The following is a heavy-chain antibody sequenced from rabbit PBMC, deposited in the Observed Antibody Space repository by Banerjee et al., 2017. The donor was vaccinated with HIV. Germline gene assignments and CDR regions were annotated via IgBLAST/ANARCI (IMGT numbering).Heavy chain of an antibody. Sequence: QSLEESGGDLVKPEGSLTLTCTASGFSFNNNYVMCWVRQAPGKGLEWIACINSSSGNTVYATWAKGRLTISKTSWTTVTLQMTSLTAADTASYFCARDHYGDSGWYRGFDLWGPGTLVTVS. J-gene: IGHJ4*01. D-gene: IGHD2-1*01. CDR3: ARDHYGDSGWYRGFDL. CDR2: INSSSGNT. V-gene: IGHV1S40*01. CDR1: GFSFNNNYV.